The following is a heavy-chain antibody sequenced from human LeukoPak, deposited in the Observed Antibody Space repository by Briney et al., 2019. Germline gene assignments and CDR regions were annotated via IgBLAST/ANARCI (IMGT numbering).Heavy chain of an antibody. CDR3: TRGSGRYEY. CDR1: GFTFGDFP. CDR2: IRSKNYGGTT. J-gene: IGHJ4*02. V-gene: IGHV3-49*04. D-gene: IGHD1-26*01. Sequence: GGSLRLSCSASGFTFGDFPMTWVRQAPGKGLEWVGYIRSKNYGGTTEYAASVKGRFTISRDDSKSIAYMQMDNVKAEDTAVHYCTRGSGRYEYWGQGILVIVSS.